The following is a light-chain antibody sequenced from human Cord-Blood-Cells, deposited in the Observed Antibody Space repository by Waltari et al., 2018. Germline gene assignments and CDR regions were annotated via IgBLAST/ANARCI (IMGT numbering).Light chain of an antibody. CDR2: GAS. CDR3: QQYNNWPPKVS. CDR1: QSVSSN. Sequence: QSPATLSVSPGERATLSCRASQSVSSNLAWYQQKPGQAPRLLIYGASTRATGIPARFSGSGSGTEFTLTISSLQSEDFAVYYCQQYNNWPPKVSFGQGTKLEIK. V-gene: IGKV3-15*01. J-gene: IGKJ2*03.